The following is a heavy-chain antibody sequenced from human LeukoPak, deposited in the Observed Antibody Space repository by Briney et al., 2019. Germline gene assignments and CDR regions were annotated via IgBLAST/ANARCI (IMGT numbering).Heavy chain of an antibody. J-gene: IGHJ4*02. Sequence: SETLSLTCAVSGGSISSGSYYWSWIRQPAGKGLEWIGRIYTSGSTNYNPSLKSRVTISVDTSKNQFSLKLSSVTAADTAVYYCARDGDYYDSSGYRFDYWGQGTLVTVSS. CDR2: IYTSGST. CDR1: GGSISSGSYY. CDR3: ARDGDYYDSSGYRFDY. V-gene: IGHV4-61*02. D-gene: IGHD3-22*01.